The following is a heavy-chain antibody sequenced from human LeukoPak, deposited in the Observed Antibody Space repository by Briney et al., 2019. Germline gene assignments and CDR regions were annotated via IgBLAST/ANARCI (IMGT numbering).Heavy chain of an antibody. CDR3: ARVHSSSTLNYYYYYMDV. D-gene: IGHD6-6*01. CDR2: IYYSGSA. Sequence: SETLSLTCTVSGGSISSYYWSWIRQPPGKGLEWIGYIYYSGSANYNPSLKSRVTISVDTSKNQFSLKLSSVTAADTAVYYCARVHSSSTLNYYYYYMDVWGKGTTVTVSS. V-gene: IGHV4-59*12. J-gene: IGHJ6*03. CDR1: GGSISSYY.